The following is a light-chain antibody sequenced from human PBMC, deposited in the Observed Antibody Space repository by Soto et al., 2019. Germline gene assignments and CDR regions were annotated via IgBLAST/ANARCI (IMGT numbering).Light chain of an antibody. CDR1: SSTVGGFNV. Sequence: QSALTQPASVSGSPGQSITISCTGTSSTVGGFNVVSWYPQHPGKAPKVIIYEGIKRPSGVSNRFSGSNSGSTASLTISGLQAEDEADYYCCSYVGATTYVFGTGTKLTVL. CDR2: EGI. V-gene: IGLV2-23*01. J-gene: IGLJ1*01. CDR3: CSYVGATTYV.